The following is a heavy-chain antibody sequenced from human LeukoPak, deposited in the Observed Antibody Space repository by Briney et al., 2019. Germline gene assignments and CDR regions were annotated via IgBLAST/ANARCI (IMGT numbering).Heavy chain of an antibody. J-gene: IGHJ5*02. CDR3: VRGPYGSSISNWFDP. CDR2: IYYNGDT. D-gene: IGHD3-10*01. CDR1: GDSITGYS. Sequence: SETLSLTCSVSGDSITGYSWSWIRQTPGKGLEWIGYIYYNGDTHYNPSLDSRLSMSVDTPKKQFSLNLRSVTAADTAVYYCVRGPYGSSISNWFDPWGQGLLVTVSS. V-gene: IGHV4-59*01.